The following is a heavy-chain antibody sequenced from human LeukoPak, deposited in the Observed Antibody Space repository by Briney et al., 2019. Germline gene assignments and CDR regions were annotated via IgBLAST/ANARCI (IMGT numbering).Heavy chain of an antibody. D-gene: IGHD3-10*01. Sequence: PSETLSLTCTVSGGSISSGGYYWSWIRQHPGKGLEWIGYIYYSGSTYYNPSLKSRVTISVHTSITQLSLKLSSVTAADTAVYYCARGNTMVRGAPKGDNWFDPWGQGTLVTVSS. CDR3: ARGNTMVRGAPKGDNWFDP. J-gene: IGHJ5*02. CDR1: GGSISSGGYY. V-gene: IGHV4-31*03. CDR2: IYYSGST.